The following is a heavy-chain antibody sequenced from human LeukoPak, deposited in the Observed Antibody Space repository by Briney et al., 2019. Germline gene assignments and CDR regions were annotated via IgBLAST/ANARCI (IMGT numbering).Heavy chain of an antibody. D-gene: IGHD5-18*01. Sequence: AGGSLRLSCVASGITFSNYAVSWVRQAPEKGLDWVSDSGSAHKIRYADSVKGRFTISRDNSENIVYLQMNNLRAEDTAVYYCAGRVTGYSSGYVYWGQGTLVTVSS. J-gene: IGHJ4*02. CDR2: SGSAHKI. CDR3: AGRVTGYSSGYVY. V-gene: IGHV3-23*01. CDR1: GITFSNYA.